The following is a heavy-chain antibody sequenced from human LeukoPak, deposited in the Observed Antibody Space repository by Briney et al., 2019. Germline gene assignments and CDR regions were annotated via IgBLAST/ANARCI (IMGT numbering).Heavy chain of an antibody. CDR2: IYHSGST. CDR1: GDSISSGGYY. Sequence: SQTLSLTCTVSGDSISSGGYYWSWIRQHPGKGLEGIGYIYHSGSTYYNPSLKSRVTISVDTSENRFSLKLTSVTAADTAVYYCARSPEYYFDYWGQGTLVTVSS. D-gene: IGHD1-14*01. J-gene: IGHJ4*02. V-gene: IGHV4-31*03. CDR3: ARSPEYYFDY.